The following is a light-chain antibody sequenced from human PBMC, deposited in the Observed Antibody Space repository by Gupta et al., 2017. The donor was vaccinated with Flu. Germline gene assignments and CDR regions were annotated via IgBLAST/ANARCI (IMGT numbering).Light chain of an antibody. CDR2: NNN. Sequence: QSVLTQPPSASGTPGQRVTISCSGSSSNIGGYTVNWYQQLPGTAPKLLIYNNNRRPSGVPDRFSGSKSDTSASLAISGLQSEDEADYYCAAWDDSLNGYVFGAGTKVTVL. J-gene: IGLJ1*01. CDR3: AAWDDSLNGYV. CDR1: SSNIGGYT. V-gene: IGLV1-44*01.